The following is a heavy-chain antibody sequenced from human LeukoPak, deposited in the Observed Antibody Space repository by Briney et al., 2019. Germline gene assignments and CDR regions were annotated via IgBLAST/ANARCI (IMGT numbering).Heavy chain of an antibody. CDR1: GYTFTSYG. V-gene: IGHV1-18*01. CDR3: ARDKTERWLQLWSSPSSY. D-gene: IGHD5-24*01. J-gene: IGHJ4*02. CDR2: ISAYNGNT. Sequence: ASVKVSCKASGYTFTSYGISWVRQAPGQGLEGMGWISAYNGNTNYAQKLQGRVTMTTDTSTSTAYMELRSLRSDDTAVYYCARDKTERWLQLWSSPSSYWGQGTLVTVSS.